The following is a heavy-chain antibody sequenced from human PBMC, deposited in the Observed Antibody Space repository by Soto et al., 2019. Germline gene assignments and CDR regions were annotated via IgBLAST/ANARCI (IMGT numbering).Heavy chain of an antibody. CDR1: GAPFNGFY. Sequence: SETLSVTCGVFGAPFNGFYWSWIRQPPGKGLEWIGEINPGGSTHYNPSLRSRLTLSADTSRNQFSLRLSSVTAADTAVYYCARAADSIAVAGRYYYYYGMDVWGQGTTVTVSS. V-gene: IGHV4-34*01. D-gene: IGHD6-19*01. CDR2: INPGGST. J-gene: IGHJ6*02. CDR3: ARAADSIAVAGRYYYYYGMDV.